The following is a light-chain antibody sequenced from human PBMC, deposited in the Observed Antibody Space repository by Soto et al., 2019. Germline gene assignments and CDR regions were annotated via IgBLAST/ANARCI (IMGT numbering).Light chain of an antibody. V-gene: IGKV1-5*03. CDR2: KAS. J-gene: IGKJ1*01. CDR1: QSISSW. Sequence: DLEMTQSPSTLSASLGARVTISWRASQSISSWVAWYQQKPGKATKLLSYKASSLESGVPSRCRGSGSGTECTLTISSLQTDDFATYYCQQYNSYTWTFGQGTKVDIK. CDR3: QQYNSYTWT.